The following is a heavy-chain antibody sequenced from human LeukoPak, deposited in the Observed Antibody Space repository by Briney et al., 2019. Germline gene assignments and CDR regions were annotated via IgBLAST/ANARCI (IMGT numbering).Heavy chain of an antibody. CDR2: INHSGST. CDR1: GGSFSGYY. Sequence: SETLSLTCAVYGGSFSGYYWSWIRQPPGKGLEWIGEINHSGSTNYNPSLKSRVTISVDTSKNQFSLKLSSVTAADTAVYYCARNRYFDLWGRGTLVTVSS. CDR3: ARNRYFDL. J-gene: IGHJ2*01. V-gene: IGHV4-34*01.